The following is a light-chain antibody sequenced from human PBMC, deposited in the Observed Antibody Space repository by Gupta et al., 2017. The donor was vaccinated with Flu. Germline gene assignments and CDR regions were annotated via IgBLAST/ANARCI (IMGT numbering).Light chain of an antibody. V-gene: IGLV3-1*01. Sequence: SYDLTQPPSLSVSPGQPASITCSGDKLGDKYACCYQQKPDQSPVLVIYQDSKRASGIPESFSGSNSRTTVTMTISGTQAMDEAYYYCQAWDSSTAVFGGGTKLTVL. CDR2: QDS. CDR3: QAWDSSTAV. J-gene: IGLJ2*01. CDR1: KLGDKY.